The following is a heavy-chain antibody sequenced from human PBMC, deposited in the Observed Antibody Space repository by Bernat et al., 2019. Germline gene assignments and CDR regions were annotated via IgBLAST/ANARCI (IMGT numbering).Heavy chain of an antibody. CDR3: AKDRNSRLPVSFDV. J-gene: IGHJ3*01. Sequence: EVQLVESGGGLVQPGGSLRLSCAASGFNFRIYAMNWVRQAPGKGPEWVSGISGSGGETRYAESVKGRCTISRDNSKNALSLQMNSLRVDDTAVYYCAKDRNSRLPVSFDVWGRGTMVTVSS. CDR1: GFNFRIYA. CDR2: ISGSGGET. V-gene: IGHV3-23*04. D-gene: IGHD4-17*01.